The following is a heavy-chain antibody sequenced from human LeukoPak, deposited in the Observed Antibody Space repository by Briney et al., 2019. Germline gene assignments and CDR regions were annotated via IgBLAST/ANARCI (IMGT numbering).Heavy chain of an antibody. CDR1: GGSFSGYY. CDR3: ARADDILTGYGNWFDP. Sequence: SETLSLTCAVYGGSFSGYYWSWIRQPPGKGLEWIEEINHSGSTNYNPSLKSRVTISVDTSKNQFSLKLSSVTAADTAVYYCARADDILTGYGNWFDPWGQGTLVTVSS. V-gene: IGHV4-34*01. D-gene: IGHD3-9*01. CDR2: INHSGST. J-gene: IGHJ5*02.